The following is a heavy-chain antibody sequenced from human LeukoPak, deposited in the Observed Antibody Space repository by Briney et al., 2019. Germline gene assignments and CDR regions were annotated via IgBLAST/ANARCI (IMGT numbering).Heavy chain of an antibody. J-gene: IGHJ4*02. V-gene: IGHV3-30*02. CDR3: AKDYDFWSGYYSPTRGYFDY. CDR1: GFTFSSSG. CDR2: IRFDGSNK. D-gene: IGHD3-3*01. Sequence: GGSLRLSCAASGFTFSSSGIHWVRQPPGKGLGWVAFIRFDGSNKYYEDSVKGRFTISRDNSKNTLYLQMNSLRAEDAAVYYCAKDYDFWSGYYSPTRGYFDYWGQGTLVTVSS.